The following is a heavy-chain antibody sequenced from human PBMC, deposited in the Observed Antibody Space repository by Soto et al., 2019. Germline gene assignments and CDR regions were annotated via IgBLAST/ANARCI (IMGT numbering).Heavy chain of an antibody. V-gene: IGHV1-69*06. Sequence: QVQLVQSGAEVKKPGSSVKVSCKASGGTFSSYAISWVRQAPGQGLEWMGGIIPIFGTANYAQKFQGRVTITADKSTSTAYMELSSLKSEDTAVYYCASRFTVTTLEIFDYWGQGTLVTVSS. J-gene: IGHJ4*02. CDR3: ASRFTVTTLEIFDY. D-gene: IGHD4-17*01. CDR1: GGTFSSYA. CDR2: IIPIFGTA.